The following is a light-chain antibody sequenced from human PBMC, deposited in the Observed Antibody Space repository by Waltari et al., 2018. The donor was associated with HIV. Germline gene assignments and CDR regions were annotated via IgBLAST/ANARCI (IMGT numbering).Light chain of an antibody. CDR3: QQRHSWPLS. CDR2: DAS. CDR1: LTIVNY. V-gene: IGKV3-11*01. J-gene: IGKJ4*01. Sequence: LKPSPADLSLSLGGRATFSRRANLTIVNYLGWYQQKPGQGPSLLIYDASKRVTGVPVRFSGSGSGTDFSLIINNIQPEDSAVYYCQQRHSWPLSFGGGTKVEI.